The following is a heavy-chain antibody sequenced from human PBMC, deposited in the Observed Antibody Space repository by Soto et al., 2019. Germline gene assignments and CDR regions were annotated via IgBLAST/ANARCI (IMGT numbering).Heavy chain of an antibody. CDR1: GFTFTTYS. CDR2: IWYDGTQK. V-gene: IGHV3-33*01. CDR3: ARAGGTTVTGLWHFDS. J-gene: IGHJ4*02. D-gene: IGHD4-17*01. Sequence: PGESLRLSCEASGFTFTTYSIHWVRQPPGKGLEWLAAIWYDGTQKYYADSVKGRFIISRDNSKKTLYLEMNSLRAEDTAVYYCARAGGTTVTGLWHFDSWGQGTLVTVSS.